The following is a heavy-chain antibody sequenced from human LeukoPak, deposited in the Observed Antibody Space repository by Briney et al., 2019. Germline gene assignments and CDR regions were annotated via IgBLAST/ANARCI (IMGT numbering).Heavy chain of an antibody. J-gene: IGHJ6*02. V-gene: IGHV4-34*01. CDR3: ARQDSSSWYSDYYYYGMDV. D-gene: IGHD6-13*01. Sequence: PSETLSLTCAVYGGSFSGYYWSWIRQPPGKGLEWIGEINHSGSTNYNPSLKSRVTISVDTSKNQFSLKLSSVTAADTAVYYCARQDSSSWYSDYYYYGMDVWGQGTTVTVSS. CDR2: INHSGST. CDR1: GGSFSGYY.